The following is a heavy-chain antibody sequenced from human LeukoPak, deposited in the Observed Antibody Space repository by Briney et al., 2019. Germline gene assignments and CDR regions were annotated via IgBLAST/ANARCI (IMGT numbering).Heavy chain of an antibody. CDR3: ARSTYCGGDCYPALGY. D-gene: IGHD2-21*02. CDR1: GFTFSIYA. J-gene: IGHJ4*02. Sequence: GGSLRLSCAASGFTFSIYAMNWVRQAPGKGLEWVSYISSSNNTIYYADSVKGRFTISRDNAKNSLYLQMNSLRDEDTAVYYCARSTYCGGDCYPALGYWGQGTPVTVSS. CDR2: ISSSNNTI. V-gene: IGHV3-48*02.